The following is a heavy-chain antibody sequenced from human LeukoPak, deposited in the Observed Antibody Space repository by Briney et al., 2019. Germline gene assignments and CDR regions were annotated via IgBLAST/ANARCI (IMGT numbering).Heavy chain of an antibody. J-gene: IGHJ4*02. Sequence: GASVSVSCTASGYTFTGYYMHWVRQAPGQGLEWMGWINPNSGGTNYAQKFQGRVTMTRDTSISTAYMELSRLRSDDTAVYYCARDLTGELLGFDYWGQGTLVTVSS. V-gene: IGHV1-2*02. CDR3: ARDLTGELLGFDY. CDR2: INPNSGGT. D-gene: IGHD1-26*01. CDR1: GYTFTGYY.